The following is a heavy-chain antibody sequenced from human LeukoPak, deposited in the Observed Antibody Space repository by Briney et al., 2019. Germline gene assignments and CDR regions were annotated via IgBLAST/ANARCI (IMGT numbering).Heavy chain of an antibody. Sequence: PGGSLRLSCAASEFTFSNYWMHWVRQAPGKGLVWVSRINSDGSSTSYADSVKGRFAISRDNAKNTLYLQMNSLRAEDTAVYYCASFAYSSGWYSWGQGTLVTVSS. J-gene: IGHJ4*02. CDR1: EFTFSNYW. D-gene: IGHD6-19*01. CDR3: ASFAYSSGWYS. V-gene: IGHV3-74*01. CDR2: INSDGSST.